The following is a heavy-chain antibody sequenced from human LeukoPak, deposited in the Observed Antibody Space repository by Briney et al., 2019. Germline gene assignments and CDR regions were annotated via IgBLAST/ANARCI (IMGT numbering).Heavy chain of an antibody. CDR1: GGSISSYY. V-gene: IGHV4-59*01. Sequence: PSETLSLTCTVSGGSISSYYWSWIRQPPGKGLGWIGCIYYSGTTNYNPSLKSRVTISGDTSKNQLSLKLNSVTAADTAVYYCARSTPVTNWFDPWGQGTLVTVSS. CDR3: ARSTPVTNWFDP. D-gene: IGHD4-11*01. CDR2: IYYSGTT. J-gene: IGHJ5*02.